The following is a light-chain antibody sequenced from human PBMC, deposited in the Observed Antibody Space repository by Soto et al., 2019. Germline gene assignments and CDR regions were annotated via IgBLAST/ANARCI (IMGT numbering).Light chain of an antibody. CDR3: ATWDDSLNGAYV. CDR1: SSNIGSNL. J-gene: IGLJ1*01. CDR2: AND. V-gene: IGLV1-44*01. Sequence: QSVLTQPPSASGTPGQRVTISCSGSSSNIGSNLVTWYQHLPGTAPRLLIYANDQRPSGVPDRFSGSKSDTSASLALSALQSEDKADYYCATWDDSLNGAYVFGTGTKLTVL.